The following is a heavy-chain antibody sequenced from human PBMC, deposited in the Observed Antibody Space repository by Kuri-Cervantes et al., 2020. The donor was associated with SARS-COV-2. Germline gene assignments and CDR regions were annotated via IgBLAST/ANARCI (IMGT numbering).Heavy chain of an antibody. D-gene: IGHD3-22*01. CDR2: IRYDGSNK. CDR1: GFTFSSYG. Sequence: GESLKISCAASGFTFSSYGMHWVRQAPGKGLEWVAFIRYDGSNKYYADSVKGRFTISRDNSKNTLYLQMNSLRDEDTAVYFCAKPLTNYHDTSGPDYWGQGTLVTVSS. CDR3: AKPLTNYHDTSGPDY. J-gene: IGHJ4*02. V-gene: IGHV3-30*02.